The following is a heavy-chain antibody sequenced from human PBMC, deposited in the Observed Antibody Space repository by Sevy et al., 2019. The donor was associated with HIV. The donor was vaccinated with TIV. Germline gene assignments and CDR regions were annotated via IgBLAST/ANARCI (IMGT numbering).Heavy chain of an antibody. CDR1: GYTFASYG. CDR3: ARDYGGNSIDY. D-gene: IGHD4-17*01. CDR2: ISSNSGNT. J-gene: IGHJ4*02. V-gene: IGHV1-18*01. Sequence: ASVKVSCKASGYTFASYGISWVRQAPGQGLEWMGWISSNSGNTNHAQKFQGRVTMTTDTSRSTAYMELTSLRSDDTALYYCARDYGGNSIDYWGQGTQVTVSS.